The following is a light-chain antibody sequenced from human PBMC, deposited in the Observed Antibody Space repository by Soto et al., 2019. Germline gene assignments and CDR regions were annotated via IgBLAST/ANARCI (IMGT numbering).Light chain of an antibody. CDR1: QNIRNW. CDR2: DAS. CDR3: QQYNTYST. J-gene: IGKJ5*01. V-gene: IGKV1-5*01. Sequence: DIQVTQYNYTLSVSVGVSGTITCRASQNIRNWLAWYQQKPGKAPNPLIYDASSLKSGVPARFSGSGSGTEFTLTISSLQPDDFATYYCQQYNTYSTFGQGTRLEI.